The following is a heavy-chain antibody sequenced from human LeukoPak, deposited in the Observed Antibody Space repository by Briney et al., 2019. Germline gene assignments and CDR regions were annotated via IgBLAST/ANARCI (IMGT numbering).Heavy chain of an antibody. Sequence: GGSLRLSCAASGFTFSAYWMHWVRQVPGKGLVWVSRISPDGGDTRYADSVKGRFTISRDNSKNTLYLQMNSLRAEDTAVYYCAKGGGSIFFDYWGQGTLVTVSS. CDR1: GFTFSAYW. CDR3: AKGGGSIFFDY. V-gene: IGHV3-74*01. J-gene: IGHJ4*02. CDR2: ISPDGGDT. D-gene: IGHD1-26*01.